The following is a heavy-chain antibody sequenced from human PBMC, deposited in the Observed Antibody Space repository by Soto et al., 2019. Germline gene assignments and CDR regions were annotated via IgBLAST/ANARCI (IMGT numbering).Heavy chain of an antibody. CDR3: AKPHYVGSGWYARGDFDY. CDR1: GFTFSSYA. D-gene: IGHD6-19*01. V-gene: IGHV3-23*01. Sequence: EVQLLESGGGLVQPGGSLRLSCAASGFTFSSYAMSWVRQAPGKGLEWVSAISGSGGSTYYADSVKGRFTISRDNAKNTLYLQMNSLRAEDTAVYYCAKPHYVGSGWYARGDFDYWGQGTLVTVSS. J-gene: IGHJ4*02. CDR2: ISGSGGST.